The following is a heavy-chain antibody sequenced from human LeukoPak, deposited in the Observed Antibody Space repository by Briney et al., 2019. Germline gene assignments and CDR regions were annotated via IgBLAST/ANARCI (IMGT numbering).Heavy chain of an antibody. CDR3: AKETRGSYSDY. CDR2: ISYGGSNR. CDR1: GFTFSSSG. D-gene: IGHD5-12*01. V-gene: IGHV3-30*02. Sequence: PGGSLRLSCAASGFTFSSSGMHWVRQAPGKGLEWVAFISYGGSNRYYADSVKGRFTISRDNSKNTLYLQMNSLRAEDTAVYYCAKETRGSYSDYWGQGTLVTVSS. J-gene: IGHJ4*02.